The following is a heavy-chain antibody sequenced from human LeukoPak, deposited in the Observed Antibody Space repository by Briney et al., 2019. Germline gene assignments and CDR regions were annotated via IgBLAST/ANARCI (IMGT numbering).Heavy chain of an antibody. V-gene: IGHV3-7*05. D-gene: IGHD2-15*01. CDR1: GFSFSTYW. CDR2: IKEDGSVK. CDR3: AKEFCSGGSCNLDY. Sequence: GGSLRLSCAASGFSFSTYWMRWVRQAPGRGLEWVANIKEDGSVKFYVDPVQGRFTVSRDNAKNSLYLQMSSLRAEDSAVYYCAKEFCSGGSCNLDYWGQGTLVTVSS. J-gene: IGHJ4*02.